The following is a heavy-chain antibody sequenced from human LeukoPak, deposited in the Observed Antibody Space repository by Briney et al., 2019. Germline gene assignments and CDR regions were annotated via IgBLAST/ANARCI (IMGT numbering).Heavy chain of an antibody. CDR2: INPNSGGA. CDR3: ARGYGSAHGGAFDI. V-gene: IGHV1-2*06. Sequence: ASVKVSCKASGYTFTGYYIHWVRQAPGQGLEWTGRINPNSGGANYAQKFQGRVTMTRDTSISTGYMELSRLRSDDTAAYYCARGYGSAHGGAFDIWGQGTMVTVSS. CDR1: GYTFTGYY. D-gene: IGHD3-10*01. J-gene: IGHJ3*02.